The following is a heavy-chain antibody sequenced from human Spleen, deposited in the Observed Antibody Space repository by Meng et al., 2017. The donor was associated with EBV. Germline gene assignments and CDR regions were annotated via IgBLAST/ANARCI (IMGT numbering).Heavy chain of an antibody. CDR2: IYDSERK. CDR3: ARDGGARDIIVVIAAATFDF. D-gene: IGHD2-15*01. V-gene: IGHV4-39*07. Sequence: QLHLQESGPRLVKPSETLSLPCSVSGASISNSTYYWGWIRQPPGKGLEWIGSIYDSERKYYSPSLKGRVTISLDTSNNQFSLKLASVTAADTAVYYCARDGGARDIIVVIAAATFDFWGQGTLVTVSS. CDR1: GASISNSTYY. J-gene: IGHJ4*02.